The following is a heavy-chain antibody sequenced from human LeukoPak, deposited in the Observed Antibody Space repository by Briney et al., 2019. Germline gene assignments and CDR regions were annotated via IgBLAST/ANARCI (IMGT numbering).Heavy chain of an antibody. CDR2: IYYSGST. CDR3: ARVRYCSSTSCYTFDP. V-gene: IGHV4-39*01. J-gene: IGHJ5*02. Sequence: AETLSLTCTVSGVSISTSFYYWGWIRQPPGKGLEWIGTIYYSGSTYYNPSFKSRVTISVDTSKTPFSLQLSSVTADDTAVYYCARVRYCSSTSCYTFDPWGQGTLVTVSS. CDR1: GVSISTSFYY. D-gene: IGHD2-2*01.